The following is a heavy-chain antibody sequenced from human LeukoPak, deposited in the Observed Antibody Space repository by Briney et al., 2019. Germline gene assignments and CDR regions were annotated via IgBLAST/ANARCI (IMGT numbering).Heavy chain of an antibody. V-gene: IGHV4-59*08. J-gene: IGHJ5*02. CDR3: ARHRYCSGGSCYFNWFDP. CDR2: IYYSGST. Sequence: LETLSLTCTVSGGSISSYYWSWIRQPPGKGLEWIGYIYYSGSTNYNPSLKSRVTISVDTSKNQFSLKLSSVTAADTAVYYCARHRYCSGGSCYFNWFDPWGQGTLVTVSS. CDR1: GGSISSYY. D-gene: IGHD2-15*01.